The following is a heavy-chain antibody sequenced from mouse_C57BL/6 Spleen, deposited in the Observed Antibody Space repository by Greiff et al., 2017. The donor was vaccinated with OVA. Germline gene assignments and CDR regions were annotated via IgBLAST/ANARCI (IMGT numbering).Heavy chain of an antibody. J-gene: IGHJ1*03. D-gene: IGHD1-1*01. CDR3: ARAHYYGSRGDWYFDV. CDR1: GFTFSDYY. Sequence: EVKLEESEGGLVQPGSSMKLSCTASGFTFSDYYMAWVRQVPEKGLEWVANINYDGSSTYYLDSLKSRFIISRDNAKNILYLQMSSLKSEDTATYYCARAHYYGSRGDWYFDVWGTGTTVTVSS. CDR2: INYDGSST. V-gene: IGHV5-16*01.